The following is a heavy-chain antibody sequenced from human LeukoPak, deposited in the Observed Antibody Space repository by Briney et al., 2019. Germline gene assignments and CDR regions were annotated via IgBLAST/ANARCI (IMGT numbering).Heavy chain of an antibody. CDR3: GGFGYEAAVDL. CDR1: GFTFSTYW. Sequence: GGSLRLSCAASGFTFSTYWMTWVRQAPGKGLEWVANMKPDGSETYYVDPVKGRFTISRDNAKSFLYLQMNSLRGEDSAVYYCGGFGYEAAVDLWGQGTLVTVSS. J-gene: IGHJ4*02. D-gene: IGHD6-13*01. V-gene: IGHV3-7*01. CDR2: MKPDGSET.